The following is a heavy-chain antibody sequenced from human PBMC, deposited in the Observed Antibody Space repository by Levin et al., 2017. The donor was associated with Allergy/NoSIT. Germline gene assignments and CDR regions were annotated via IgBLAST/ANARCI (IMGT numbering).Heavy chain of an antibody. J-gene: IGHJ4*02. D-gene: IGHD2-15*01. Sequence: SCAASGFTFSSYYMHWVRQAPGKGLAWVSNIHTDTSVTNYADSVKGRFTISRDNAKNTLYLQMNSLRAEDTAVYYCARGGGSATSCLDYWGQGTLVTVSS. CDR3: ARGGGSATSCLDY. CDR2: IHTDTSVT. V-gene: IGHV3-74*01. CDR1: GFTFSSYY.